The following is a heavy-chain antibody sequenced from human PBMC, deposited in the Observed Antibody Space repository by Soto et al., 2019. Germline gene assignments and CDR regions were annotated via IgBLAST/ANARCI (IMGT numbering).Heavy chain of an antibody. CDR3: AKIGSNCLYDCDT. D-gene: IGHD3-3*01. CDR2: ISWNGGRI. V-gene: IGHV3-9*01. Sequence: SLRLSCAASGFTFEDFAMNWVRQAPGKGPEWVSRISWNGGRIDYADSVKGRFTISRDNAKNALYLQMNSLRPEDTALYYCAKIGSNCLYDCDTWGQGTLGAVSS. J-gene: IGHJ5*02. CDR1: GFTFEDFA.